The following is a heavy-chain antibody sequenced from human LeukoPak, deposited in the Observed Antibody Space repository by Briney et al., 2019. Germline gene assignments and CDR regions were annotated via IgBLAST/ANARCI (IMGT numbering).Heavy chain of an antibody. Sequence: GGSLRLSCATSGLTFTSAWLTWVRQAPGKGLEWVGRIKSKSVGETTDYAAPVKGRFTISRDDSENTLYLQMNSLKTEDTAVYYCTTHSGNDLRSWGQGTLVTVSS. CDR3: TTHSGNDLRS. V-gene: IGHV3-15*01. J-gene: IGHJ5*02. CDR2: IKSKSVGETT. CDR1: GLTFTSAW. D-gene: IGHD5-12*01.